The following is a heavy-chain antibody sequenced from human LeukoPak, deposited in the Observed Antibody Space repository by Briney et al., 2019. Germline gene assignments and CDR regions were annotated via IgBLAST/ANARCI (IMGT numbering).Heavy chain of an antibody. V-gene: IGHV3-33*05. Sequence: GGSLRLSCAASGFTFSSYGMHWVRQAPGKGLEWVAVISYDGSNKYYADSVKGRFTISRDNSKNTLYLQMNSLRAEDTAVYYCARVAVDGIAAAWRGGHFDYWGQGTLVTVSS. CDR2: ISYDGSNK. D-gene: IGHD6-13*01. J-gene: IGHJ4*02. CDR3: ARVAVDGIAAAWRGGHFDY. CDR1: GFTFSSYG.